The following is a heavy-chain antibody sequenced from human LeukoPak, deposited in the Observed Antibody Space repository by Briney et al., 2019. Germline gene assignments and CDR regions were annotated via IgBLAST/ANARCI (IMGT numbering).Heavy chain of an antibody. J-gene: IGHJ6*02. D-gene: IGHD6-25*01. CDR3: ARGQAGVHYGMDV. CDR1: GFTFSSYS. CDR2: ISSSSSYI. Sequence: GGSLRLSCAASGFTFSSYSMNWVRQAPGKGLEWVSSISSSSSYIYYADSVKGRFTISRDNAKNSLYLQMNSLRAEDTAVYYCARGQAGVHYGMDVWGQGTTVTVSS. V-gene: IGHV3-21*01.